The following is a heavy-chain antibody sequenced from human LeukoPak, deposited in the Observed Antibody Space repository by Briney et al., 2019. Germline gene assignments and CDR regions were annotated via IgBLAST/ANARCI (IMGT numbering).Heavy chain of an antibody. J-gene: IGHJ4*02. CDR2: IFYSGTT. CDR1: GGSVSSGIDY. CDR3: ARTTSGWYYFDY. V-gene: IGHV4-61*03. D-gene: IGHD6-19*01. Sequence: PSETLSLTCTVSGGSVSSGIDYWSWMRQPPGKGLEWIGYIFYSGTTNYNPSLKSRVTISVDTSKNHFSLKLSSLTAADTAVYYCARTTSGWYYFDYWGQGTLVTVSS.